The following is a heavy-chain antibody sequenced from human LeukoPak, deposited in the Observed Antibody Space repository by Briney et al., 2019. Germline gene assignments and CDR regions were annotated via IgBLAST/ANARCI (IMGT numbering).Heavy chain of an antibody. Sequence: GESLKISCKGSGYSFTNYWIAWVRQMPGKGLEWMGRIDPSDSYTDYAPSFQGHVAISADRSLSTAYLQWYSLKASDTAMYYCARQDFWGQGTLVTVSS. V-gene: IGHV5-10-1*01. CDR1: GYSFTNYW. CDR2: IDPSDSYT. CDR3: ARQDF. J-gene: IGHJ4*02.